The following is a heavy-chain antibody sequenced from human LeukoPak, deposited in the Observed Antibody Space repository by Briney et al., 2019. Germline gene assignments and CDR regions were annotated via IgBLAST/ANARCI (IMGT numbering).Heavy chain of an antibody. CDR3: AREVVGAPDY. CDR1: GFTFSSYA. D-gene: IGHD1-26*01. V-gene: IGHV3-30*04. J-gene: IGHJ4*02. CDR2: ISYDGSNK. Sequence: GRSLRLSCAASGFTFSSYAMHWVRQASGKGLEWVAVISYDGSNKYYADSVKGRFTISRDNSKNTLYLQMNSLRAEDTAVYYCAREVVGAPDYWGQGTLVTVSS.